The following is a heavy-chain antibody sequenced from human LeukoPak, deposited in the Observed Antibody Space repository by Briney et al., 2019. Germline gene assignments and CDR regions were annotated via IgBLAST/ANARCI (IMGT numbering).Heavy chain of an antibody. V-gene: IGHV4-30-2*01. CDR1: GGSISSGGYY. CDR3: ARDRPVEMATIGGAFDI. D-gene: IGHD5-24*01. CDR2: IYHSGST. J-gene: IGHJ3*02. Sequence: PSETLSLTCTVSGGSISSGGYYWSWIRQPPGKGLEWIGYIYHSGSTYYNPSLKSRVTISVDRSKNQFSLKLSSVTAADTAVYYCARDRPVEMATIGGAFDIWGQGTMVTVSS.